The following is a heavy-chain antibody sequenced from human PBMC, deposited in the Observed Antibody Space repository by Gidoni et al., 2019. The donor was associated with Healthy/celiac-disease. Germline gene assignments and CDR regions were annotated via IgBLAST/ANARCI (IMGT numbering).Heavy chain of an antibody. CDR1: GFTFSSYW. V-gene: IGHV3-7*01. Sequence: EVQLLESGGGLVQPGGSLRLFCAASGFTFSSYWMSWVRQAPGKGLEWVANIKKDGSEKYYGDSVKGRFTISRDNAKNSLYLQMNSLRAEDTAVYYCARDMEMATRKLWDAFDIWGQGTMVTVSS. CDR3: ARDMEMATRKLWDAFDI. D-gene: IGHD5-12*01. CDR2: IKKDGSEK. J-gene: IGHJ3*02.